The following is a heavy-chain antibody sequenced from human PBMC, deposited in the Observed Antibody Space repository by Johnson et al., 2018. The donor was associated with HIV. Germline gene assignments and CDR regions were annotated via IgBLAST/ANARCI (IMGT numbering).Heavy chain of an antibody. V-gene: IGHV3-30*04. Sequence: QVQLVESGGGVVQPGRSLRLSCVASGFSFNRYAMHWVRQAPGKGLEWVAVISFDGTNKHFADSVKGRFTISRDNSKNTLYLQMNSLRIEDTAVYYCASVDTAMVDTFDIWGQGTMVTVSS. CDR3: ASVDTAMVDTFDI. D-gene: IGHD5-18*01. CDR1: GFSFNRYA. CDR2: ISFDGTNK. J-gene: IGHJ3*02.